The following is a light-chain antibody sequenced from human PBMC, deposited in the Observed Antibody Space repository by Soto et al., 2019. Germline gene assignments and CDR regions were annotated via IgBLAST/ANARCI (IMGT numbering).Light chain of an antibody. CDR2: KAS. CDR1: QSISSW. CDR3: QQYYSYPLA. J-gene: IGKJ4*01. V-gene: IGKV1-5*03. Sequence: DSQMTQSPSTLSASVGDRVTITCRASQSISSWLAWYQQKPGKAPKRLIYKASSLESGVPSRFSGSGSGTEFTLTINNLQPDNFATYYCQQYYSYPLAFGGGTNVEIK.